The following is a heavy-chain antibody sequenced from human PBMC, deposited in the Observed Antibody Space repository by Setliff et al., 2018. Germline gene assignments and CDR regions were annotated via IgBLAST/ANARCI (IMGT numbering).Heavy chain of an antibody. CDR2: MHYSGNT. Sequence: PSETLSLTCSVSGGSISNSDYYWSWIRQPPGKGLEWIGSMHYSGNTYYNPSLKSRFTISVDTSKNQLSLKVNSVTAADTAVCYCARQEDVVSTADAFDVWGQGTVVTVSS. CDR3: ARQEDVVSTADAFDV. D-gene: IGHD5-12*01. V-gene: IGHV4-39*01. CDR1: GGSISNSDYY. J-gene: IGHJ3*01.